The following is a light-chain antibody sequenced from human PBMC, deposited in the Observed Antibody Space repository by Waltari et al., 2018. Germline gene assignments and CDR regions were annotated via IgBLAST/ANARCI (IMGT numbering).Light chain of an antibody. CDR2: SDS. J-gene: IGLJ2*01. CDR3: TSWDQSLRGVV. V-gene: IGLV1-47*01. Sequence: QSVLSQPPSASASPGQGVTISCSGSNSNIGFNSVFWYQHVPGTAPKLVIFSDSPRPSGVPGLFSGSKSGTSASLAISGLRSEDEADYYCTSWDQSLRGVVFGGGTKLTVL. CDR1: NSNIGFNS.